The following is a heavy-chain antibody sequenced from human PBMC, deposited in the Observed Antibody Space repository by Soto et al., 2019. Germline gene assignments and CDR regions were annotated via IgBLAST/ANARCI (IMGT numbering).Heavy chain of an antibody. J-gene: IGHJ6*02. Sequence: ASVKVSCKASGYTFTSYGISWVRQAPGQGLEWMGWISAYNGNTNYAQKLQGRVTMTTDTSTSTAYMELRSLRSDDTAVYYCARDNPYYYDSSGYYHYYYYGMDVRGQRTTVTVSS. V-gene: IGHV1-18*01. CDR2: ISAYNGNT. CDR3: ARDNPYYYDSSGYYHYYYYGMDV. D-gene: IGHD3-22*01. CDR1: GYTFTSYG.